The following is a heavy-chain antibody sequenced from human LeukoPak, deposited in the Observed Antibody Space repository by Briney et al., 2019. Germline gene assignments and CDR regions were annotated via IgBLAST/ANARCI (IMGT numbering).Heavy chain of an antibody. CDR3: ARGSTSDWPFDY. J-gene: IGHJ4*02. D-gene: IGHD2-2*01. CDR1: GYTFTSYA. CDR2: INAGNGDT. Sequence: GASVKVSCKASGYTFTSYAMHWVRQAPGQRLEWMGWINAGNGDTKYSQKFQGRVTITRDTSASIVYMELSSLISEDTALYSCARGSTSDWPFDYWGQGTLVTVSS. V-gene: IGHV1-3*01.